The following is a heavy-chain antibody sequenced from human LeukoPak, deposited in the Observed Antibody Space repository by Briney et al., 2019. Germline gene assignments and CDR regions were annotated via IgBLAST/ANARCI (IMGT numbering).Heavy chain of an antibody. CDR1: GFTFSDSG. CDR3: AKDAQVRGVINGFDY. V-gene: IGHV3-30*18. Sequence: GGSLRLSCAASGFTFSDSGIHWVRQAPGKGLEWVAVISYDGRNKHYADSVKGRFTISRDNSKNTLYLQMNSLTAEDTAMYYCAKDAQVRGVINGFDYWGQGTLVTVSS. J-gene: IGHJ4*02. D-gene: IGHD3-10*01. CDR2: ISYDGRNK.